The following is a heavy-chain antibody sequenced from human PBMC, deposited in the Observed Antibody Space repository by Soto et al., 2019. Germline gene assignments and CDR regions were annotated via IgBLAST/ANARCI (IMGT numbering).Heavy chain of an antibody. CDR3: ATYDSSGYFGYYFDY. CDR2: ISSSSSTI. J-gene: IGHJ4*02. V-gene: IGHV3-48*02. CDR1: GFTFSSYS. D-gene: IGHD3-22*01. Sequence: EVQLVESGGGLVQPGGSLRLSCAASGFTFSSYSMNWVRQAPGKGLEWVSYISSSSSTIYYADSVKGRFTISRDNAKNSLYLEMNSLREEDTAVYYCATYDSSGYFGYYFDYWGQGTLVTVSS.